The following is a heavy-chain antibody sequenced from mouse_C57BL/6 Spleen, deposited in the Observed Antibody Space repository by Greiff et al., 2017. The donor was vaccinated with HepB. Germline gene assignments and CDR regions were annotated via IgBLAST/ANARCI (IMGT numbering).Heavy chain of an antibody. CDR3: AREDGNYAYYAMDY. J-gene: IGHJ4*01. V-gene: IGHV1-55*01. D-gene: IGHD2-1*01. Sequence: QVHVKQPGAELVKPGASVKMSCKASGYTFTSYWITWVKQRPGQGLEWIGDIYPGSGSTNYNEKFKSKATLTVDTSSSTAYMQLSSLTSEDSAVYYCAREDGNYAYYAMDYWGQGTSVTVSS. CDR1: GYTFTSYW. CDR2: IYPGSGST.